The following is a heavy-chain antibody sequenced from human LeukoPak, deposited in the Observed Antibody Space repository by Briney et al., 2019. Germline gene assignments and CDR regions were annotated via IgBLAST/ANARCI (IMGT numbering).Heavy chain of an antibody. Sequence: PGESLKISCKASGYSFTTYCIAWVRQMPGKGLEWMGIIYPGDSDTRYNPSFQGQVTISADRSISTAYLQWNILKASDTARYYCARRERAATDLNWFDPWGQGTLVTVSS. D-gene: IGHD6-13*01. J-gene: IGHJ5*02. V-gene: IGHV5-51*01. CDR1: GYSFTTYC. CDR3: ARRERAATDLNWFDP. CDR2: IYPGDSDT.